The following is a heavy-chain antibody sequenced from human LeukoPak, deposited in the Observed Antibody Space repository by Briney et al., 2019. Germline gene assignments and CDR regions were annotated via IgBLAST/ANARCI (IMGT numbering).Heavy chain of an antibody. CDR2: INSDGSST. CDR1: GFTFSSDW. J-gene: IGHJ3*02. CDR3: ARSGYYGDDAFDI. V-gene: IGHV3-74*01. Sequence: GGSLRLSCAASGFTFSSDWMHWVRQAPGKGLVWVSRINSDGSSTTYADSVKGRFTISRDNAKNTLYLQMSSLRAEDTAVYYCARSGYYGDDAFDIWGQGTMVTVSS. D-gene: IGHD3-10*01.